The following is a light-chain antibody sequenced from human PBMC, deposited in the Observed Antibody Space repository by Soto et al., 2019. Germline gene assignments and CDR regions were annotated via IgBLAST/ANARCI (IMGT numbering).Light chain of an antibody. V-gene: IGKV3-20*01. Sequence: EIVLTQSPGTLSLSPGERATLSCRASQSVSSKYLVWYQQKPGQAPRILIYGASNRATGIPDRFSGSGSGTDFTLTITRLEPEDFAVYYCQHYGSSRTFGQGTKVEIK. CDR2: GAS. CDR3: QHYGSSRT. J-gene: IGKJ1*01. CDR1: QSVSSKY.